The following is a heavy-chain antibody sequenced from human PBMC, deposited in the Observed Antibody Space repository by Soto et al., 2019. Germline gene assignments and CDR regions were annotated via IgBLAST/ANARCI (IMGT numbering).Heavy chain of an antibody. CDR2: INADNGNT. CDR3: ARAGSRFGELNWFDP. D-gene: IGHD3-10*01. CDR1: GYTFIDYA. J-gene: IGHJ5*02. Sequence: ASVKVSCKASGYTFIDYAMNWVRQAPGQRLEWMGWINADNGNTRYSQKFQGRVTITRDTSASTVYMELSSLKFEDTAVYYCARAGSRFGELNWFDPWGQGTLVTVSS. V-gene: IGHV1-3*01.